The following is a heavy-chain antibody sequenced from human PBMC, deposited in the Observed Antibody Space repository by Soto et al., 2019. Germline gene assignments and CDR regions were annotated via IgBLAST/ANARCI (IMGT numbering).Heavy chain of an antibody. Sequence: QVQLVESGGGVVQPGRSLRLSCAASGFNFNNYGMHWVRQAPGKGLEWVAFIWFNGINKYYAESVKGRFAISRDNSENSRFLQMDSLRVDDTGVYYCVLDGEFSTGFGKDYWGQGTLVTVSS. CDR1: GFNFNNYG. CDR3: VLDGEFSTGFGKDY. D-gene: IGHD3-10*01. J-gene: IGHJ4*02. CDR2: IWFNGINK. V-gene: IGHV3-33*01.